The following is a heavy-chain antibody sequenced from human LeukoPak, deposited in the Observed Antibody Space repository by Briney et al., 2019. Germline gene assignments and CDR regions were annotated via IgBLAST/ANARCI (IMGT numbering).Heavy chain of an antibody. CDR1: GYTFTSYA. Sequence: GASVKVSCKASGYTFTSYAMHWVRQAPGQRLEWMGWINAGNGNTKYSQKFQGRVTITRDTSASTAYMELSSLRSEDTAVYYCARDRIVVVPAEMGYWGQGTLVTVSS. V-gene: IGHV1-3*01. CDR3: ARDRIVVVPAEMGY. CDR2: INAGNGNT. J-gene: IGHJ4*02. D-gene: IGHD2-2*01.